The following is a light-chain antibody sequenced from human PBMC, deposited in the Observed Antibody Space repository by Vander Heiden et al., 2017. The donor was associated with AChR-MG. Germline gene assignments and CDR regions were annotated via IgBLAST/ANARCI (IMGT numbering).Light chain of an antibody. Sequence: DIQMTQSPSSLSASVGDRVTITCRASQSISSYLNWYQQKPGKAPKLLIYAASSLQSGVPSRFSGSGSGTDFTLTISSLQPEDFATYYCQQSYSTHSTVGPGTKVDIK. CDR3: QQSYSTHST. J-gene: IGKJ3*01. CDR1: QSISSY. V-gene: IGKV1-39*01. CDR2: AAS.